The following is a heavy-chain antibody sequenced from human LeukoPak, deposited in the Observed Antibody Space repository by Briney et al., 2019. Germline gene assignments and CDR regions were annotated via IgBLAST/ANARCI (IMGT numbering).Heavy chain of an antibody. V-gene: IGHV1-18*01. J-gene: IGHJ4*02. CDR2: ISAY. D-gene: IGHD3-22*01. CDR3: ARRFNYYDSSGYYEGFYFDY. Sequence: ASVKVSCKASGYIFTGYYMHWVRQAPGQGLEWMGWISAYAQKFQGRVTMTTDTSTSTAYMELRSLRSDDTAVYYCARRFNYYDSSGYYEGFYFDYWGQGTLVTVSS. CDR1: GYIFTGYY.